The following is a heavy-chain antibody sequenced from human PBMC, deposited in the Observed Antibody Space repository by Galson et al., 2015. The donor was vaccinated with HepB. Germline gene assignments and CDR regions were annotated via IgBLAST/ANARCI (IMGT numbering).Heavy chain of an antibody. CDR3: TRALPMVRGVNYFDY. CDR1: GFTFGDYP. CDR2: IRSKAYGGTK. J-gene: IGHJ4*02. V-gene: IGHV3-49*04. D-gene: IGHD3-10*01. Sequence: SLRLSCAASGFTFGDYPMTWVRQAPGKGLEWVGFIRSKAYGGTKENAASVKGRFSISRDDSKSIAYLQMNSLKTEDTAVYYCTRALPMVRGVNYFDYWGQGTLVTVSS.